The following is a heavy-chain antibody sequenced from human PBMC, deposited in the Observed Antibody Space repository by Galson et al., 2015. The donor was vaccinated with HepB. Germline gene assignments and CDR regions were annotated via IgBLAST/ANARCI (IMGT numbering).Heavy chain of an antibody. D-gene: IGHD3-16*02. CDR1: GNTFTSYY. V-gene: IGHV1-46*01. CDR3: ARDVRQGDYVWGSYRYREWWFDY. CDR2: INPSGGST. Sequence: SCKASGNTFTSYYMHWVRQAPGQGLEWMGIINPSGGSTSYAQKFQGRVTMTRDTSTSTVYMELSSLRSEDTAVYYCARDVRQGDYVWGSYRYREWWFDYWGQGTLVTVSS. J-gene: IGHJ4*02.